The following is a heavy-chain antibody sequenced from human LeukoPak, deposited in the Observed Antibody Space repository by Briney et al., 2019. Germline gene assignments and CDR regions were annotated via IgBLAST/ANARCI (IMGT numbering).Heavy chain of an antibody. CDR2: ISSSSSYI. CDR3: ARDQGYYDILTGYYPTGYFDY. CDR1: GFTFSSYS. V-gene: IGHV3-21*01. J-gene: IGHJ4*02. D-gene: IGHD3-9*01. Sequence: GGSLRLSCAASGFTFSSYSMNWVRQAPGKGLEWVSSISSSSSYIYYADSVKGRFTISRDNAKNSLYLQMNSLRAEDTAVYYCARDQGYYDILTGYYPTGYFDYWGQGTLVTVSS.